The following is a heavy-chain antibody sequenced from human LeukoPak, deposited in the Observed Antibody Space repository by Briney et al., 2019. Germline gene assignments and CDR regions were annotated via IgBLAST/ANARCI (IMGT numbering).Heavy chain of an antibody. Sequence: ASVKVSCKASGYSLTTYCMHWVRQAPGQGLEWMGWMNPNSGNTGYAQKFQGRVTMTRNTSISTAYMELSSLRSEDTAVYYCARAVRLVDIVATIGYYFDYWGQGTLVTVSS. J-gene: IGHJ4*02. CDR1: GYSLTTYC. CDR3: ARAVRLVDIVATIGYYFDY. D-gene: IGHD5-12*01. CDR2: MNPNSGNT. V-gene: IGHV1-8*01.